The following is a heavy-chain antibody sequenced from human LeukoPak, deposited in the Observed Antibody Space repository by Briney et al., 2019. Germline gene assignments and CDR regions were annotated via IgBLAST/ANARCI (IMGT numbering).Heavy chain of an antibody. J-gene: IGHJ4*02. V-gene: IGHV4-61*01. D-gene: IGHD3-22*01. Sequence: ASETLSLTCTVSGGSISSGSYYWSWIRQPPGKGLEWIGCVYFSGTANYSPSLKSRVTISVDTSNNQFSLKLRSVTAADTAVYYCARAWRNYYDSSGYPFPDYWGQGTLVTVSS. CDR2: VYFSGTA. CDR3: ARAWRNYYDSSGYPFPDY. CDR1: GGSISSGSYY.